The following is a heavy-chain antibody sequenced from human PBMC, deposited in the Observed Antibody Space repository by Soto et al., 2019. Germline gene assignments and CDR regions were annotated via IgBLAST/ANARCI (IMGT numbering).Heavy chain of an antibody. D-gene: IGHD3-16*01. CDR3: ASTTVWKNAFEI. CDR2: FESGGSI. CDR1: GITVNTNY. J-gene: IGHJ3*02. V-gene: IGHV3-53*01. Sequence: PGGSLRLSCAASGITVNTNYMSWVRQSPGKGLEWVSLFESGGSIYYADSVKGRFTISRDIFKNTLSLQMNSLRVEDTAVYYCASTTVWKNAFEIWGQGTLVTVS.